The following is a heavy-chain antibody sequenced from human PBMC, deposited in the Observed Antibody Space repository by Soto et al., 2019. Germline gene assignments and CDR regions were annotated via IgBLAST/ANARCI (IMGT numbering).Heavy chain of an antibody. CDR1: GFSLSNARMG. J-gene: IGHJ4*02. D-gene: IGHD5-12*01. CDR2: IFSNDEK. V-gene: IGHV2-26*01. Sequence: QVTLKESGPVLVKPTETLTLTCTVSGFSLSNARMGVSWIRQPPGKALEWLAHIFSNDEKSYSTSLKSRLTISKDTSKRKVVLTMTNMDPVDTATYYCARTRRGYSGYDTIDYWGQGTLVTVSS. CDR3: ARTRRGYSGYDTIDY.